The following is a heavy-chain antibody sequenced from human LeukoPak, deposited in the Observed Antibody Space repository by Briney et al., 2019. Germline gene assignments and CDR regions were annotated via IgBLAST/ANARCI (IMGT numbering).Heavy chain of an antibody. D-gene: IGHD5-12*01. CDR1: GGSISSYY. J-gene: IGHJ4*02. CDR2: IYYSGST. V-gene: IGHV4-59*01. Sequence: SETLSLTCTVSGGSISSYYWSWIRQPPGKGLEWIGYIYYSGSTNYNPSLKRRVTISVDTSKNQFSLKLSSVTAADTAVYYCARTPTAWHYFDYWGQGTLVTVSS. CDR3: ARTPTAWHYFDY.